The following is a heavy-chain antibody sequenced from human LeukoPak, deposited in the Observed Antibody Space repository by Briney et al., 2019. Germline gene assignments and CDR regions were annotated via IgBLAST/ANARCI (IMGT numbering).Heavy chain of an antibody. D-gene: IGHD2-21*01. J-gene: IGHJ4*02. CDR1: GGSISSYY. V-gene: IGHV4-59*04. CDR3: ARRVGVAIDY. Sequence: SETLSLTCTVSGGSISSYYWSWIRQPPGKGLEWIGSIYHSGSTYSNPSLKSRATISVDTSKNQFSLKLSSVTAADTAVYYCARRVGVAIDYWGQGTLVTVSS. CDR2: IYHSGST.